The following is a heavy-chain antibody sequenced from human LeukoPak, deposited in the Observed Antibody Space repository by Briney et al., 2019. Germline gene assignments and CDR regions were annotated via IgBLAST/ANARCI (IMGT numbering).Heavy chain of an antibody. J-gene: IGHJ6*02. CDR3: ARTVSPFRRYFDWLLHKAYYYYYGMDV. Sequence: ASVKVSCKASGYTFTSYDINWVRQATGQGLEWMGWMNPSSGNTGYAQKFQGRVTMTRNTSISTAYMELSSLRSEDTAVYYCARTVSPFRRYFDWLLHKAYYYYYGMDVWGQGTTVTVSS. CDR1: GYTFTSYD. CDR2: MNPSSGNT. D-gene: IGHD3-9*01. V-gene: IGHV1-8*01.